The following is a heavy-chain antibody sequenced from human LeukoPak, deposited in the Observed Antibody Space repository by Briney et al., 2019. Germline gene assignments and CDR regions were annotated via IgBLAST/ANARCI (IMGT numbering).Heavy chain of an antibody. CDR3: ARDLVGGWDDSSGYYYGYFDY. J-gene: IGHJ4*02. V-gene: IGHV3-30-3*01. Sequence: GGSLRLSCAASRFTFAIYAMHWVRHAPGKGLGWVAVISYVGNNKYYADSVKGRFTISRDNSKITLYLQMNSLRAEDTAVYYCARDLVGGWDDSSGYYYGYFDYWGQGTLVTVSS. CDR2: ISYVGNNK. CDR1: RFTFAIYA. D-gene: IGHD3-22*01.